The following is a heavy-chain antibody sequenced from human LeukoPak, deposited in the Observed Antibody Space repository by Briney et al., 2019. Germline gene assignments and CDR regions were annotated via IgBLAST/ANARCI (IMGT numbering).Heavy chain of an antibody. CDR1: GFTFSSYA. Sequence: GRSLRLSCAASGFTFSSYAMHWVRQAPGKGLEWVAVISYDGSNKYHADSVKGRFTISRDNSKNTLYLQMNSLRAEDTAVYYCARVRYSGSYFFDYWGQGTLVTVSS. CDR2: ISYDGSNK. CDR3: ARVRYSGSYFFDY. V-gene: IGHV3-30-3*01. J-gene: IGHJ4*02. D-gene: IGHD1-26*01.